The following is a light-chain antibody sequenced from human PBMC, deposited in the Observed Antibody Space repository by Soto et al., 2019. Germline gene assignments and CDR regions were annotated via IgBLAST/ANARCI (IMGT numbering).Light chain of an antibody. CDR3: QHYNKIPRT. V-gene: IGKV4-1*01. Sequence: DVVMSKSADSLAVLLGERVTINCRSSQSILYNANRKNHLARYQHTPGQPPKLLINWASIRESVVPDRFSGSESGTGFTLTIGTLQPEGAAVYYYQHYNKIPRTFGRGTKVDIK. CDR2: WAS. J-gene: IGKJ1*01. CDR1: QSILYNANRKNH.